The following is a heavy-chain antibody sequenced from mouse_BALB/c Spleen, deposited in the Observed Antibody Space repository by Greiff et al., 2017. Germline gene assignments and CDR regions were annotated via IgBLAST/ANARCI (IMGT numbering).Heavy chain of an antibody. J-gene: IGHJ3*01. CDR1: GFTFSSYA. Sequence: EVKVVESGGGLVKPGGSLKLSCAASGFTFSSYAMSWVRQSPEKRLEWVAEISSGGSYTYYPDTVTGRFPISRDNAKNTLYLEMSSLRSEDTAMYYCARSTNGYAWFADWGQGTLVTVSA. V-gene: IGHV5-9-4*01. CDR3: ARSTNGYAWFAD. CDR2: ISSGGSYT. D-gene: IGHD2-1*01.